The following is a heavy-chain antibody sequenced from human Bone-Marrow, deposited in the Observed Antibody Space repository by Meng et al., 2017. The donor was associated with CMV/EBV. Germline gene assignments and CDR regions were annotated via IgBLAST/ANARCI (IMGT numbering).Heavy chain of an antibody. CDR3: ARDLEGGRS. CDR2: IYSGGST. V-gene: IGHV3-53*01. D-gene: IGHD3-16*01. CDR1: GFTVSSNY. J-gene: IGHJ5*02. Sequence: GESLKISCAASGFTVSSNYMNWVRQAPGKGLEWVSVIYSGGSTYYADSVKGRFTISRDNSKNTLYLQMNSLRAEDTAVYYCARDLEGGRSWGQGTLVTVSS.